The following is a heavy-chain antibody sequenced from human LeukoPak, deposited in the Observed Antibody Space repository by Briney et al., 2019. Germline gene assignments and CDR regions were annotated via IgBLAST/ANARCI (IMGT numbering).Heavy chain of an antibody. D-gene: IGHD5-24*01. CDR3: ARASLSRREDLFDY. V-gene: IGHV6-1*01. CDR2: TYYRSKWYN. CDR1: GGSVSSNSAA. Sequence: SQTLSLTCSISGGSVSSNSAAWNWIRQSPSRGLEWLGRTYYRSKWYNDYAVSVKSRITINPDTSKNQFSLQLNSVTPEDTAVYYCARASLSRREDLFDYWGQGTLVTVSS. J-gene: IGHJ4*02.